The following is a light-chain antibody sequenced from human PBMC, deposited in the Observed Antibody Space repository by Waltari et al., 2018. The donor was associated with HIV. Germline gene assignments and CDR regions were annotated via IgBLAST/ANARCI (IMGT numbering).Light chain of an antibody. J-gene: IGKJ4*01. CDR2: DAS. CDR3: QQRSNWPALT. V-gene: IGKV3-11*01. Sequence: EIVLTQSPATLSLSPGERATLSCRASQSVSSYLAWYQQKPGQAPRLLIYDASSRATGIPARFMGSGSGTDFTLTISSLEPEDFAVYYCQQRSNWPALTFGGGTKVEIK. CDR1: QSVSSY.